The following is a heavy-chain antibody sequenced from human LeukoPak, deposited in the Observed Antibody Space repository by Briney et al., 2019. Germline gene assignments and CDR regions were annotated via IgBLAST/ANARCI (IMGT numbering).Heavy chain of an antibody. D-gene: IGHD3-16*01. Sequence: PSETLSLTCTVSGGSISSSSYYWGWLRQPPGKGLEWIGSIYYSGSTYYNPSLKSRVTISVDTSKNQFSLKLSSVTAADTAVYYCASTYYDYVWGSYAWFDPWGQGTLVTVSS. CDR3: ASTYYDYVWGSYAWFDP. V-gene: IGHV4-39*07. J-gene: IGHJ5*02. CDR1: GGSISSSSYY. CDR2: IYYSGST.